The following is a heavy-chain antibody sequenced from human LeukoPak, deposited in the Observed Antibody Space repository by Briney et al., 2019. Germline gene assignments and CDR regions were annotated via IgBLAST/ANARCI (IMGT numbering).Heavy chain of an antibody. CDR3: TTEWSSGPDY. Sequence: GGSLRLSCAGSGFTISNPWMSWVRQAPGTGLEWVGRIKSKTDGGTTDYAAPVQGRFTISRDDSKNTLYLQMNSLKTEDTAVYYCTTEWSSGPDYWGKGTLVTVSS. CDR1: GFTISNPW. J-gene: IGHJ4*02. CDR2: IKSKTDGGTT. V-gene: IGHV3-15*01. D-gene: IGHD3-22*01.